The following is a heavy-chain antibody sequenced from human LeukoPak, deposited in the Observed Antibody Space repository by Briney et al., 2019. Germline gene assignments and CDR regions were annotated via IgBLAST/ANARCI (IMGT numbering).Heavy chain of an antibody. J-gene: IGHJ5*02. CDR1: GGSIRNNY. CDR2: VYYSGST. V-gene: IGHV4-59*01. CDR3: AKIMCENSHGPRVCWFDP. Sequence: PSETLSLTRTVSGGSIRNNYWIWFRQSPGKGLEWIGYVYYSGSTNYNPSLKSRVKISVDMSKNQFSLKLSSVTAADTAVYYCAKIMCENSHGPRVCWFDPWGQGTLVTVTS. D-gene: IGHD5-18*01.